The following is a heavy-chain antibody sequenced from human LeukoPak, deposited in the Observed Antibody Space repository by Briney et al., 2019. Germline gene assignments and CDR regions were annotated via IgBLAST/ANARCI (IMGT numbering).Heavy chain of an antibody. D-gene: IGHD6-13*01. J-gene: IGHJ4*02. CDR2: INPNSGGT. V-gene: IGHV1-2*02. CDR1: GYTFTGYF. Sequence: ASAKVSCKAPGYTFTGYFMHWVRQAPGQGLEWMGWINPNSGGTNYAQKFQGRVIMTRDTSISTAYIELSRLRSDDTAVYYCARDLDGSSGCGYWGQGTLVTVSS. CDR3: ARDLDGSSGCGY.